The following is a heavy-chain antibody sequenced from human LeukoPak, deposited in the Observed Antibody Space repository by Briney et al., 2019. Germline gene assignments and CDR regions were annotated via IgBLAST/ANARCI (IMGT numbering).Heavy chain of an antibody. D-gene: IGHD3-10*01. CDR3: AKDFYSGELFHHAFDI. J-gene: IGHJ3*02. V-gene: IGHV3-33*06. CDR1: GFTFSSYG. Sequence: GGSLRLSCAASGFTFSSYGMHWVRQAPAKWLEWVAVKWYDGSNKYYADSVKGRFTISRDNSKNTLYVQMNSLRAEHTAVYYCAKDFYSGELFHHAFDIWGQGTMVTVSS. CDR2: KWYDGSNK.